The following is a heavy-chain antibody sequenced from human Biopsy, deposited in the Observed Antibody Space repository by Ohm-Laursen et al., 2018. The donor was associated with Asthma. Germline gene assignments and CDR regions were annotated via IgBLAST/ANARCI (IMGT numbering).Heavy chain of an antibody. V-gene: IGHV1-3*04. CDR3: ARTYYDFLTGQVKDAFGV. J-gene: IGHJ3*01. Sequence: SVKVSCKASGYNFISFAIHWVRQAPGQRLEWIGWVNTGNGDTKYSQKFQGRVTITRDTSASTAYMELRSQRSEDTATYYCARTYYDFLTGQVKDAFGVWGQGTMVTVSS. CDR1: GYNFISFA. CDR2: VNTGNGDT. D-gene: IGHD3-9*01.